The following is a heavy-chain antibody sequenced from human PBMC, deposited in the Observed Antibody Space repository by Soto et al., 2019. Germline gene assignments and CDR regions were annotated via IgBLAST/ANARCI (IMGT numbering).Heavy chain of an antibody. CDR2: IYHSGST. CDR3: ASIHDSSGYYYYYYGMDV. D-gene: IGHD3-22*01. V-gene: IGHV4-38-2*02. CDR1: GYSISSGYY. J-gene: IGHJ6*02. Sequence: SETLSLTCTVSGYSISSGYYWGWIRQPPGKGLEWIGSIYHSGSTYYNPSLKSRDTISVDTSKNQFSLKLSSVTAADTAVYYCASIHDSSGYYYYYYGMDVWGQGTTVTVSS.